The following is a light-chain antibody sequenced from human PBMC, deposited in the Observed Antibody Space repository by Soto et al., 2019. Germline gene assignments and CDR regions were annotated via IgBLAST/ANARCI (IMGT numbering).Light chain of an antibody. CDR1: QSVSSY. J-gene: IGKJ1*01. CDR2: DAS. Sequence: EIVLTQSPATLSLSPGEIANLSCSASQSVSSYLAWYQQKPGQAPRLLIYDASNRATGIPARFSGSGSGTDFTLTISSLEPEDFAVYYCQQRSNWPLSWTFGQGTKVDIK. CDR3: QQRSNWPLSWT. V-gene: IGKV3-11*01.